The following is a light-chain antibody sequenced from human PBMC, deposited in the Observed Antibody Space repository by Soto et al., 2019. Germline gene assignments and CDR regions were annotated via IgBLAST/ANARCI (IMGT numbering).Light chain of an antibody. CDR3: AAWDDSLSALYV. V-gene: IGLV1-47*01. CDR1: SSNIGSNY. Sequence: LTQPRSATGTPGQRVTISYSGSSSNIGSNYVYWYQQLPGTAPKLLIYRNNQRPSGVPDRFSGSKSGTSASLAISGLRSEDEADYYCAAWDDSLSALYVFGTGTKVTVL. CDR2: RNN. J-gene: IGLJ1*01.